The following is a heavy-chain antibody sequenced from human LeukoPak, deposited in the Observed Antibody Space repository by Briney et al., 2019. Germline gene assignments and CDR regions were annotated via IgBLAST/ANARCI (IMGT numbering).Heavy chain of an antibody. CDR2: VSAHGLDK. V-gene: IGHV3-30*04. CDR3: ARAFTPGIRKALWIGDSL. Sequence: GGPLRLSCAASGFTFSSYAMHWVRQAPGKGLEWLAVVSAHGLDKFYASSVRGRFTISKDTSKNTLSLQMNSLRSDDSGVYYCARAFTPGIRKALWIGDSLWDQGTLVTVSS. CDR1: GFTFSSYA. D-gene: IGHD3-10*01. J-gene: IGHJ4*02.